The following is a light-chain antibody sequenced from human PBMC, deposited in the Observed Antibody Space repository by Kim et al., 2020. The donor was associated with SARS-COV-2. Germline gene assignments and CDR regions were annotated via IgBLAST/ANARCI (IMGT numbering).Light chain of an antibody. J-gene: IGKJ2*01. CDR2: GAS. CDR1: QSIGSNY. CDR3: QQYGTTPLYT. Sequence: EIMLTQSPGTLSLSPGERATLSCRASQSIGSNYLAWYQQKPGQAPRLLINGASTRATGIPDRFTGSGSGTDFTIATSRLEPEDVAVYYCQQYGTTPLYTFGRGTKLEI. V-gene: IGKV3-20*01.